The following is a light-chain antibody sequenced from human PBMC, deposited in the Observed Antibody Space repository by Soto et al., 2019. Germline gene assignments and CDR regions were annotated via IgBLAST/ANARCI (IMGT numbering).Light chain of an antibody. CDR1: QSLLQSNGYNY. J-gene: IGKJ1*01. CDR3: QQSHSTPPGT. V-gene: IGKV1-39*01. Sequence: MTQSPLSLPVTPGEPASISCRSSQSLLQSNGYNYLDWYLQKPGKAPKLLIYATSSLQSGVPSRFSGSGSGTDFTLTISSLQPEDFATYYCQQSHSTPPGTFGQGTKVDIK. CDR2: ATS.